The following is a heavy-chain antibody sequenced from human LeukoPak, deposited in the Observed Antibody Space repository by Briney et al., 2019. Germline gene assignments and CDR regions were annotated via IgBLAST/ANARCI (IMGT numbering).Heavy chain of an antibody. Sequence: ASVKVSCKASGGTFSSYAISWVRQAPGQGLEWMGGIIPIFGTANYAQKFQGRVTITTDESTSTAYMELSSLRSEDTAVYYCARCSYYDFWSGYYYFDYWGQGTLVTVSS. CDR1: GGTFSSYA. J-gene: IGHJ4*02. CDR3: ARCSYYDFWSGYYYFDY. D-gene: IGHD3-3*01. CDR2: IIPIFGTA. V-gene: IGHV1-69*05.